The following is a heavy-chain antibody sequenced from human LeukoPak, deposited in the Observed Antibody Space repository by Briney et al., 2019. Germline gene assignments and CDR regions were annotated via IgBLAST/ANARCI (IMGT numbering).Heavy chain of an antibody. Sequence: PETLSLTCTVSGGSISSYYWSWIRQPPGKGLEWIGYIYYSGSTNYNPPLKSRVTISVDTSKNQFSLKLSSVTAADTAVYYCARGHDTYYYYYYMDVWGKGTTVTVSS. CDR1: GGSISSYY. CDR2: IYYSGST. D-gene: IGHD3-9*01. V-gene: IGHV4-59*01. J-gene: IGHJ6*03. CDR3: ARGHDTYYYYYYMDV.